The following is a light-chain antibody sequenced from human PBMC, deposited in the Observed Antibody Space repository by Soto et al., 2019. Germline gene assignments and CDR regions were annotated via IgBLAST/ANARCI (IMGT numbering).Light chain of an antibody. J-gene: IGKJ1*01. Sequence: EIVLTQSPGTLSLSPGERATLSCRASQSVSSIYLAWYQQKPGQAPSLLIYGASSRATGIPDSFSGSGSGTDFTLTITILEPEDFAVYYCQQYGSSPRTFGQGTKV. CDR3: QQYGSSPRT. CDR2: GAS. CDR1: QSVSSIY. V-gene: IGKV3-20*01.